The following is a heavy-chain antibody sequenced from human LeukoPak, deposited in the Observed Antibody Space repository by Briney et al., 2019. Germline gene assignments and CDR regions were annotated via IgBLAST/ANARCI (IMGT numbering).Heavy chain of an antibody. CDR2: IHHSGST. V-gene: IGHV4-30-2*01. CDR3: ARGSRQWELPYFDY. J-gene: IGHJ4*02. Sequence: PSETLSLTCAVSGGSISSGGYSWSWIRQPPGKGLEWIGYIHHSGSTYYNPSLKSRVTISVDRSKNQFSLKLSSVTAADTAVYYCARGSRQWELPYFDYWGQGTLVTVSS. CDR1: GGSISSGGYS. D-gene: IGHD1-26*01.